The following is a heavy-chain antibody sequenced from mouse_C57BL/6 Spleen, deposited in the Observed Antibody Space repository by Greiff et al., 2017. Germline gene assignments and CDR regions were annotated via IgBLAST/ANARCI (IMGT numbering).Heavy chain of an antibody. D-gene: IGHD1-1*01. V-gene: IGHV1-74*01. CDR1: GYTFTSYW. J-gene: IGHJ2*01. CDR2: IHPSDSDT. CDR3: AIDGGDYYGSNFDY. Sequence: QVQLKQPGAELVKPGASVKVSCKASGYTFTSYWMHWVKQRPGQGLEWIGRIHPSDSDTNYNQKFKGKATLTVDKSSSTAYMQLSSLTSEDSAVYYCAIDGGDYYGSNFDYWGQGTTLTVSS.